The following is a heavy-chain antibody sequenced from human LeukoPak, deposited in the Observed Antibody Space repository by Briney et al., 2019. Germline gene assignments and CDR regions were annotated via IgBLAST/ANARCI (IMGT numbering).Heavy chain of an antibody. Sequence: ASVKVSCKASGYTFTGYYMHWVRQAPGQGLEWMGWINPNSGGTNYAQKFQGRVTMTRDTSISTAYMELSRLRSGDTAVYYCASRPMITGTPRFDYWGQGTLVTVSS. D-gene: IGHD1-7*01. CDR3: ASRPMITGTPRFDY. V-gene: IGHV1-2*02. J-gene: IGHJ4*02. CDR1: GYTFTGYY. CDR2: INPNSGGT.